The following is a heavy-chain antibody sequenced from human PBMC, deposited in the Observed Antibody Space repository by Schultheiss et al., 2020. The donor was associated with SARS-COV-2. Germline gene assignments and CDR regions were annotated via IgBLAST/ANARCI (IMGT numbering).Heavy chain of an antibody. CDR1: GYTFTGYY. D-gene: IGHD6-19*01. CDR3: ARVRLFRPYSSGWYAWGPFDY. V-gene: IGHV1-2*06. CDR2: INPNSGGT. J-gene: IGHJ4*02. Sequence: ASVKVSCKASGYTFTGYYMHWVRQAPGQGLEWMGRINPNSGGTNYAQKFQGRVTMTRDTSISTAYMELNSLTSDDTAVYYCARVRLFRPYSSGWYAWGPFDYWGQGTLVTVSS.